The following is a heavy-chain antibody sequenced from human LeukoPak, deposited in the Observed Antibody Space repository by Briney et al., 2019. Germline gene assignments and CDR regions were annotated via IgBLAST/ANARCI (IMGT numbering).Heavy chain of an antibody. V-gene: IGHV4-34*01. D-gene: IGHD5-18*01. CDR3: AATGGYSYGPYYFDY. CDR2: INHSGST. Sequence: SETLSLTCAVYGGSFSDYYWNWIRQPPGKGLEWIGEINHSGSTNYNPSLKSRVTISVDTSKNQFSLKLSSVTAADTAVYYCAATGGYSYGPYYFDYWGQGTLVTVSS. J-gene: IGHJ4*02. CDR1: GGSFSDYY.